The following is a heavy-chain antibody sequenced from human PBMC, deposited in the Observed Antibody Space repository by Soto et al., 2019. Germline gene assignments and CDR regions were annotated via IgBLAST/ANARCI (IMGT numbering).Heavy chain of an antibody. Sequence: QVVQSGAEVMRPGSSVKVSCKASGGTFGNFVINWVRQAPGQGLEWMGGITPVFGTPHYAQRFQGRVTITADESTETVYMEMRGLRVGDTAVYYCAREPIVDTSGYFYYFDFWGQGTLVSVSA. J-gene: IGHJ4*02. CDR3: AREPIVDTSGYFYYFDF. D-gene: IGHD3-22*01. V-gene: IGHV1-69*01. CDR1: GGTFGNFV. CDR2: ITPVFGTP.